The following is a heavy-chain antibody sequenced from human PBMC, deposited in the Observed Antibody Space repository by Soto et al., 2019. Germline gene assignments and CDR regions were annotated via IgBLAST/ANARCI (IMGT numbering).Heavy chain of an antibody. J-gene: IGHJ3*02. V-gene: IGHV3-23*01. D-gene: IGHD5-12*01. CDR1: GFTFSSYA. CDR3: AKDNSGYDAAFDI. CDR2: ISGSGGST. Sequence: EVQLLESGGGLVQPGGSLRLSCAASGFTFSSYAMSWVRQAPGKGLEWVSAISGSGGSTYYADSVKGRFTISRDNSKKTLYLQMNSLRAEDTAVYYCAKDNSGYDAAFDIWGQGTMVTVSS.